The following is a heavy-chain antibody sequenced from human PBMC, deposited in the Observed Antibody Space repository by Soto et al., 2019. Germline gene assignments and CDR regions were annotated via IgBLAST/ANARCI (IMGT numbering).Heavy chain of an antibody. CDR3: ARVGPWVPYYYDSSPYTFENGFDP. Sequence: SETLSLTCAVSGYSISSGYYWGWLRQPPGKGLEWIGSIYHGWSTYYNPSLNSRVTLSIDMTNNHVSLILNSVTAADTAVYYCARVGPWVPYYYDSSPYTFENGFDPWGQGTLVTVSS. J-gene: IGHJ5*02. D-gene: IGHD3-22*01. V-gene: IGHV4-38-2*01. CDR1: GYSISSGYY. CDR2: IYHGWST.